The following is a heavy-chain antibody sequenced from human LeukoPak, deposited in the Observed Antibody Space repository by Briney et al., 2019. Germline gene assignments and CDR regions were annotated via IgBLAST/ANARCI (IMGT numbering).Heavy chain of an antibody. V-gene: IGHV3-23*01. CDR2: ISGSGINT. CDR3: ARGLRIQLWSYYYYYMDV. Sequence: PGGSLRLSCAASVFTFRNDAVSWVRQAPGKGLEWVSAISGSGINTYYADSVKGRFTISRDNSKNTLYLQMNSLRAEDTAVDYCARGLRIQLWSYYYYYMDVWGKGTTVTVSS. D-gene: IGHD5-18*01. CDR1: VFTFRNDA. J-gene: IGHJ6*03.